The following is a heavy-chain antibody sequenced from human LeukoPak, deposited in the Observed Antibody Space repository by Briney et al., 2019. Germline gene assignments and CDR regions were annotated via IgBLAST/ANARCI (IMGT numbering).Heavy chain of an antibody. CDR1: GFTFSDYP. Sequence: GGSLRLSCSASGFTFSDYPMHWVRQTPGKGLEYVSAISKNGDDTYYADSVKGRFTISRDNSKNTLYLQMSSLRTEDAAVFYCVQVGSNYYLNWGQGTLVIVSS. CDR3: VQVGSNYYLN. CDR2: ISKNGDDT. J-gene: IGHJ4*02. D-gene: IGHD4-11*01. V-gene: IGHV3-64D*06.